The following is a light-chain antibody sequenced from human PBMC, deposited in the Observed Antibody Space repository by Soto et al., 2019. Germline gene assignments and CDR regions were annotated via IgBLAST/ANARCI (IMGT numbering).Light chain of an antibody. CDR2: EVS. CDR3: SSYAGSNRV. V-gene: IGLV2-8*01. Sequence: QSALTQPPSASGSPGQSVTISCTGTSSDVGGYNYVSWYQQYPGKAPKLMIYEVSKRPSGVPDRFSGSKSGNTASLTVSGLQAEDEADYYCSSYAGSNRVFGTGTKLTV. CDR1: SSDVGGYNY. J-gene: IGLJ1*01.